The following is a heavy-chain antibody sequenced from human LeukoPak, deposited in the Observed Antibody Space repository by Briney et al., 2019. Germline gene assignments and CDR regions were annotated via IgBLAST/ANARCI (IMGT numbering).Heavy chain of an antibody. CDR1: GGSISNTNW. D-gene: IGHD4-17*01. J-gene: IGHJ4*02. CDR3: ARQMNTVTADY. V-gene: IGHV4-4*02. Sequence: PSETLSLTCGVSGGSISNTNWWTWVRQPPGKGLEWIGGVNLQGSTNYNPSLKSRVAISIDTSKNQFSLRLSSVTAADTAVYYCARQMNTVTADYWGQGTLVTVSS. CDR2: VNLQGST.